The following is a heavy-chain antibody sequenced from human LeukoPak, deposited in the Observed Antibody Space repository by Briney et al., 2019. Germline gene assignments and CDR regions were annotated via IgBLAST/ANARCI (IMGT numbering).Heavy chain of an antibody. V-gene: IGHV1-8*01. J-gene: IGHJ6*03. CDR3: ARLGYGGNVFYYYYYMDV. CDR1: GYTFTSYD. CDR2: MNPNSGNT. Sequence: ASVKVSCKASGYTFTSYDINWVRRAPGQGLEWMGWMNPNSGNTGYAQKFQGRVTMTRNTSISTAYMELSSLRSEDTAVYYCARLGYGGNVFYYYYYMDVWGKGTTVTISS. D-gene: IGHD4-23*01.